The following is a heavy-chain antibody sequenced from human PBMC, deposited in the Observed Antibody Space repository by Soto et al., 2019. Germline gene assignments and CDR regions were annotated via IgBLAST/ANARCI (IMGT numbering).Heavy chain of an antibody. D-gene: IGHD3-10*01. CDR2: IYYSGST. Sequence: SETLSLTCTVSGGSVSSGSYYWSWIRQPPGKGLEWIGYIYYSGSTNYNPSLKSRVTISVDTSKNQFSLKLSSVTAADTAVYYCASGITMVRGPFDPWGQGTLVTVSS. J-gene: IGHJ5*02. V-gene: IGHV4-61*01. CDR3: ASGITMVRGPFDP. CDR1: GGSVSSGSYY.